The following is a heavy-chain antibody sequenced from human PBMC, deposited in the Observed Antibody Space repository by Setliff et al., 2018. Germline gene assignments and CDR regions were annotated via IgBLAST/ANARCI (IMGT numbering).Heavy chain of an antibody. Sequence: SETLSLTCAVYGESFSGHCWSWIRQPPGKGLEWIGEINHSGSTNYNPSLKSRVTISVDTSKNQFSLKLSSVAAADTAVYYCARGFDVCGGGACYTDGPYYFDYWGLGTLVTVS. CDR3: ARGFDVCGGGACYTDGPYYFDY. D-gene: IGHD2-21*02. CDR2: INHSGST. CDR1: GESFSGHC. V-gene: IGHV4-34*01. J-gene: IGHJ4*02.